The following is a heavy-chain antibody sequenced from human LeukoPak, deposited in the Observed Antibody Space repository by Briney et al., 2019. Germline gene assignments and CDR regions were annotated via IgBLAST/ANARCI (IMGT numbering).Heavy chain of an antibody. CDR3: ARFITGTTSYYFDY. Sequence: SETLSLTCAVSGGSISSYYWSWIRQPPGRGLEWIGSIHYSGSTNYNPSLKSRVTISVDTSKNQFSLKLSSVTAADTAVYYCARFITGTTSYYFDYWGQGTLVTVSS. CDR2: IHYSGST. D-gene: IGHD1-20*01. V-gene: IGHV4-59*08. CDR1: GGSISSYY. J-gene: IGHJ4*02.